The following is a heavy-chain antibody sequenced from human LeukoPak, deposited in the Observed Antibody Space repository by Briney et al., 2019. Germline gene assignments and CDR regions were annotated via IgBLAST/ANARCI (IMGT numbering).Heavy chain of an antibody. Sequence: GESLKISCKGSGYSFTSYWIGWVRQMPGKGLEWMGIIYPGDSDTRYSPSFQGQVTISADKSISTAYLQWSSLKASDTAMYYCAREVRVRLDAFDIWGQGTMVTVSS. J-gene: IGHJ3*02. CDR2: IYPGDSDT. V-gene: IGHV5-51*01. CDR3: AREVRVRLDAFDI. D-gene: IGHD2-21*01. CDR1: GYSFTSYW.